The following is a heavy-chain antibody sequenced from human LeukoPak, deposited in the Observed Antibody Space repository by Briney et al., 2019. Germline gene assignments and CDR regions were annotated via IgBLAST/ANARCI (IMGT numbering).Heavy chain of an antibody. V-gene: IGHV5-51*01. CDR2: IYPGDSDT. CDR1: GYSFTSYW. J-gene: IGHJ3*02. D-gene: IGHD2-15*01. CDR3: ARPRWGCSGGSCYSGILEAFDI. Sequence: GESLKISCKGSGYSFTSYWIGWVRQMPGKGLEWMGIIYPGDSDTRYSPSFQGQVTISADKSISTAYLQWSSLKASDTAMYYCARPRWGCSGGSCYSGILEAFDIWGQGTMVTVSS.